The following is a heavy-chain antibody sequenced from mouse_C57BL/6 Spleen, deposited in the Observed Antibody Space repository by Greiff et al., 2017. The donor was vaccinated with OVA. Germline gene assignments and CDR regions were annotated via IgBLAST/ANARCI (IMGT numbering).Heavy chain of an antibody. CDR3: ARGEIYDGILFDY. Sequence: VQLKESGPGLVKPSQSLSLTCSVTGYSITSGYYWNWIRQFPGNKLEWMGYISYDGSNNYNPSLKNRISITRDTSKNQFFLKLNSVTTEDTATYYCARGEIYDGILFDYWGQGTTLTVSS. D-gene: IGHD2-3*01. V-gene: IGHV3-6*01. CDR1: GYSITSGYY. J-gene: IGHJ2*01. CDR2: ISYDGSN.